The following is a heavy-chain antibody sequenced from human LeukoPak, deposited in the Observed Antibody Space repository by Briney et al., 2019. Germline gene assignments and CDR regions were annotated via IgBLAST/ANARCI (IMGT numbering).Heavy chain of an antibody. V-gene: IGHV4-59*01. J-gene: IGHJ4*02. Sequence: PSETLSLTCTVSDGSITNNDWSWVRQTPGKGLEFIGYVHYSGTTNYNPSLRSRVTISIDTSRKHFFLKLKSVTAADTAVYYCARDQTYSGSGIYTYFDYWGQGILVTVSS. CDR3: ARDQTYSGSGIYTYFDY. CDR1: DGSITNND. D-gene: IGHD3-10*01. CDR2: VHYSGTT.